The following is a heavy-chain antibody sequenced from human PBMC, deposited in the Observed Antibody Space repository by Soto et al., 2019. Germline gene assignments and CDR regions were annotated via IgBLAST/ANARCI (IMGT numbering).Heavy chain of an antibody. CDR2: IYYSRST. CDR3: ARGDLYYYYYGMDV. Sequence: PSETLSLTCTVSGGSISSGYYYWSWIRQPPGKGLEWIGYIYYSRSTYYNPSLKSRVTISVDTSKNQFSLKLSSVTAADTAVYYCARGDLYYYYYGMDVWGQGTTVTVSS. V-gene: IGHV4-30-4*01. D-gene: IGHD2-21*02. CDR1: GGSISSGYYY. J-gene: IGHJ6*02.